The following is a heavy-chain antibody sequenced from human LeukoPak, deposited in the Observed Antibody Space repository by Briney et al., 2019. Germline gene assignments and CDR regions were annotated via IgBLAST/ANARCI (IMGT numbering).Heavy chain of an antibody. CDR3: ARRCSGTSCCAYRGLSWDY. Sequence: AAVKVSCKASGYTITSYGISWVRQAPGQGLEWMGWISSYIVNTNDAQKLQGRVTMTTDTTTSTAYIGLRSLKCDNTAVYYSARRCSGTSCCAYRGLSWDYWGQGTLVTVSS. CDR1: GYTITSYG. V-gene: IGHV1-18*01. D-gene: IGHD2-2*01. J-gene: IGHJ4*02. CDR2: ISSYIVNT.